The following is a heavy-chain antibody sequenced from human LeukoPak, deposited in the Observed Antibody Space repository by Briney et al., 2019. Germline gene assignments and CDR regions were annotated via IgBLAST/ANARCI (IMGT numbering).Heavy chain of an antibody. J-gene: IGHJ4*02. V-gene: IGHV3-74*01. Sequence: PGGSLRLSCAASGFTFSSYWMHWVRQAPGKGLVWVSHIYSDANSTNYADSVKGRFTISRDNSKNTLYLQMNSLRAEDTAVYYCAKTVAGGNSYYFDYWGQGTLVTVSS. CDR3: AKTVAGGNSYYFDY. CDR2: IYSDANST. D-gene: IGHD6-19*01. CDR1: GFTFSSYW.